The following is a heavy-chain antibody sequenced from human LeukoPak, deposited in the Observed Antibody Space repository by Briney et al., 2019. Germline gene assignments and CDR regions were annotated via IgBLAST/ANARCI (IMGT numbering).Heavy chain of an antibody. CDR3: ARGITLIQDF. Sequence: GGSLRLSCAASGFTFSSYEMNWVRQAPGKGLEWVSYISSSGSTIYYADSVKGRFTISRDNAKNTLYLQMNSLRAEDTAVYYCARGITLIQDFWGQVTLVTVSS. CDR2: ISSSGSTI. J-gene: IGHJ4*02. CDR1: GFTFSSYE. V-gene: IGHV3-48*03. D-gene: IGHD3-22*01.